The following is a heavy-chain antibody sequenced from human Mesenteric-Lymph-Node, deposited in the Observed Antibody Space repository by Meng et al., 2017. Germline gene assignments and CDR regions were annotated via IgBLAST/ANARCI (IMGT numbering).Heavy chain of an antibody. CDR3: AREAGRDGYATPKFDY. J-gene: IGHJ4*02. Sequence: QESVHELLKPTQTLALICLVSGGSSGSGGYYGSWIRQHPGKGLEWIGYIYYTGSTFYNPSLKSRVTISVYTSKNQFSLKLISATAADTAVYYCAREAGRDGYATPKFDYWGQGTLVTVSS. CDR2: IYYTGST. CDR1: GGSSGSGGYY. V-gene: IGHV4-31*03. D-gene: IGHD5-24*01.